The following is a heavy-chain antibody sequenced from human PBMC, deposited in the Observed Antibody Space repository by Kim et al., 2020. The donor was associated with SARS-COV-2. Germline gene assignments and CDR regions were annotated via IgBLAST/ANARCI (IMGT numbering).Heavy chain of an antibody. J-gene: IGHJ4*02. CDR2: INGGGSST. CDR3: ARVGYGAVLGKDYFHS. V-gene: IGHV3-23*01. CDR1: GFTVDSYA. Sequence: GGSLRLSCAASGFTVDSYAMSWVRQPPEKGLEWVSAINGGGSSTHYVDSVKGRFTISRDNSKNTLYLQMNSLRADDTALYYCARVGYGAVLGKDYFHSWGQESLGTVSS. D-gene: IGHD2-8*02.